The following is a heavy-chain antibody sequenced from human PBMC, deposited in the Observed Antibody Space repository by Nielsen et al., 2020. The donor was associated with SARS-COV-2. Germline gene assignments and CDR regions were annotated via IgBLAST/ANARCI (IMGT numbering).Heavy chain of an antibody. CDR1: GGSISSYY. V-gene: IGHV4-59*01. D-gene: IGHD6-13*01. J-gene: IGHJ6*03. CDR2: IYYSGST. CDR3: ARGHSSPSWYYYMDV. Sequence: LSCTVSGGSISSYYWSWIRQPPGKGLEWIGYIYYSGSTNYNPSLKSRVTISVDTSKNQFSLKLSSVTAADTAVYYCARGHSSPSWYYYMDVWGKGTTVTVSS.